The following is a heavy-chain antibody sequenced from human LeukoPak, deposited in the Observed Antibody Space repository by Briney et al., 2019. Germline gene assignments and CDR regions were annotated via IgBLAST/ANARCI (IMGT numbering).Heavy chain of an antibody. V-gene: IGHV3-23*01. Sequence: GGSLRLSCAASGFTVSSNYMSWVRQAPGKGLEWVSSVSGSGGSTHYADSVKGRFTISRDNSKNTLYLQMNSLRAEDTAVYYCAKGAPYSSSLSNYFDPWGQGTLVTVSS. CDR2: VSGSGGST. D-gene: IGHD6-6*01. J-gene: IGHJ5*02. CDR3: AKGAPYSSSLSNYFDP. CDR1: GFTVSSNY.